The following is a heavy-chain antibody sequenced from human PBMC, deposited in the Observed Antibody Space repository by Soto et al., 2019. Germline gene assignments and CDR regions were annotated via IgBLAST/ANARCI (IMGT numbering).Heavy chain of an antibody. V-gene: IGHV1-18*04. CDR2: ISAYNGNT. Sequence: SVKVSCKASGYTFTSYGMSWVRQAPGQGLEWMGWISAYNGNTNYAQKLQARVTMTTDTSTSTADMELRSLRSDDTAVYYCARDEHYSSSWYTVSDVFDIWRQRTMVIVTS. J-gene: IGHJ3*02. CDR3: ARDEHYSSSWYTVSDVFDI. CDR1: GYTFTSYG. D-gene: IGHD6-13*01.